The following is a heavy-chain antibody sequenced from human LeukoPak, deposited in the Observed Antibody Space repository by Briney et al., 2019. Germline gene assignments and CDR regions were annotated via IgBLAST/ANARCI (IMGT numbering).Heavy chain of an antibody. Sequence: GGSLRLSCAASGFTVSSNYMSWVRQAPGKGLEWVSVIYSGGDTYYADSVKGRFTISRDNSKNTLYLQMNSLRAEDTAVYYCARALILAAADDYWGQGTLVTVSS. D-gene: IGHD6-13*01. CDR1: GFTVSSNY. CDR2: IYSGGDT. CDR3: ARALILAAADDY. V-gene: IGHV3-53*01. J-gene: IGHJ4*02.